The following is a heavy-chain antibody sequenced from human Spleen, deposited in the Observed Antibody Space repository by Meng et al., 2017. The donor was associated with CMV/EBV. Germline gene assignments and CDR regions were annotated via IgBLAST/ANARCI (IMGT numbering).Heavy chain of an antibody. CDR3: ARGRTKPYYFDY. CDR1: GFTFDDYA. Sequence: GGSLRLSCAASGFTFDDYAMHWVRQAPGKGLEWVSGISWNSGSIGYADSVKGRFTISRDNAKNSLYLQMNSLRADDTAVYYCARGRTKPYYFDYWGQGPRSPSPQ. V-gene: IGHV3-9*01. J-gene: IGHJ4*02. CDR2: ISWNSGSI. D-gene: IGHD1-14*01.